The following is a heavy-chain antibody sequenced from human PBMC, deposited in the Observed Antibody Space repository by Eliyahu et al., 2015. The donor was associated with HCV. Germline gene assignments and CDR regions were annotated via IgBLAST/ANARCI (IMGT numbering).Heavy chain of an antibody. CDR2: IFYSGST. CDR1: GXSIXSYY. CDR3: ASGGGGIAVAGTGGWFDP. Sequence: QVQLQESGPGLVKPSETLSLTCPVSGXSIXSYYXSWXRQPPGKGLEWIAYIFYSGSTNYTPXLKSRVTISVDTSKNQFSLKLNSVXAADTAVYYCASGGGGIAVAGTGGWFDPWGQGTLVTVSS. J-gene: IGHJ5*02. D-gene: IGHD6-19*01. V-gene: IGHV4-59*01.